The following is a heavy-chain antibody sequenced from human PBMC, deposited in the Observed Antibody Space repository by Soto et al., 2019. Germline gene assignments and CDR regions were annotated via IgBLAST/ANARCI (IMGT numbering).Heavy chain of an antibody. CDR3: ATSVNSALAFDY. CDR1: GYTFTHYY. J-gene: IGHJ4*02. CDR2: INPNGGIT. D-gene: IGHD5-18*01. V-gene: IGHV1-46*01. Sequence: ASVKVSCKASGYTFTHYYIHWVRQAPGQGLEWMGIINPNGGITTYAQKFRAGFSMTRDTSTSTVYLELSSLRSEDSAVYYCATSVNSALAFDYWGQGTLVTVSS.